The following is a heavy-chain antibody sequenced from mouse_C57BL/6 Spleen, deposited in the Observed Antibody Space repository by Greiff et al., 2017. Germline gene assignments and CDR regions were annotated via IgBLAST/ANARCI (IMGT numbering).Heavy chain of an antibody. D-gene: IGHD1-1*01. Sequence: DVMLVESGGGLVKPGGSLKLSCAASGFTFSSYAMSWVRQTPEKRLEWVATISDGGSYTYYPDNVKGRFTISRDNAKNNLYLQMSHLKSEDTAMYYCARDRTTVVAEGWYFDVWGTGTTVTVSS. CDR1: GFTFSSYA. V-gene: IGHV5-4*01. J-gene: IGHJ1*03. CDR2: ISDGGSYT. CDR3: ARDRTTVVAEGWYFDV.